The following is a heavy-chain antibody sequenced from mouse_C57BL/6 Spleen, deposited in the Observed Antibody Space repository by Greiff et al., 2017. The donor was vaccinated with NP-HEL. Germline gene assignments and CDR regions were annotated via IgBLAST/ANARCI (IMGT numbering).Heavy chain of an antibody. D-gene: IGHD2-3*01. V-gene: IGHV5-17*01. Sequence: EVQLQQSGGGLVKPGGSLKLSCAASGFTFSDYGMHWVRQAPEKGLEWVAYISSGSSTIYYAATVKGRFTISRYNAKNTLFLQMTSLRSEDTAMYYCSSEGYSPYFYAMDYWGQGTSVTVSS. CDR1: GFTFSDYG. J-gene: IGHJ4*01. CDR2: ISSGSSTI. CDR3: SSEGYSPYFYAMDY.